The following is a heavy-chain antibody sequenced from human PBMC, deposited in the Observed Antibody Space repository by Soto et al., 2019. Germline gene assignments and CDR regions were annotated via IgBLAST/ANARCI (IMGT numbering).Heavy chain of an antibody. CDR3: TTDDYYGSGSSTPGVN. V-gene: IGHV3-49*03. D-gene: IGHD3-10*01. CDR2: IRSKAYGGTT. J-gene: IGHJ4*02. CDR1: GFTFGDYA. Sequence: GGSLRLSCTASGFTFGDYAMSWFRQAPGKGLERVGFIRSKAYGGTTEYAASVKGRFTISRDDSKSIAYLQMNSLKTEDTAVYYCTTDDYYGSGSSTPGVNWGQGTLVTVSS.